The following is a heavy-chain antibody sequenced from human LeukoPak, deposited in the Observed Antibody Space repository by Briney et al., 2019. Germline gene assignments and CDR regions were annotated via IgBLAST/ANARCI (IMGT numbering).Heavy chain of an antibody. D-gene: IGHD3-16*01. CDR3: ARGAGGSDY. Sequence: ASVKASCQASGYTFTRYYMHWVRQAPGQGREWMGRIKPNSGSRNYVQKFQGRVTMTRDTSISTAYMELSRLRSDDTAVYYGARGAGGSDYWGQGTLVTVSS. J-gene: IGHJ4*02. V-gene: IGHV1-2*06. CDR1: GYTFTRYY. CDR2: IKPNSGSR.